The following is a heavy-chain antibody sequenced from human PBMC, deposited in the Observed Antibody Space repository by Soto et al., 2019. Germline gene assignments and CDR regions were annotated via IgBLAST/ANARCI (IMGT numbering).Heavy chain of an antibody. CDR2: ISGSGGST. CDR1: GFTFSSYT. D-gene: IGHD3-9*01. J-gene: IGHJ3*02. Sequence: EVQLLESGGGLVQPGGSLRLSCAASGFTFSSYTMSWVRQAPGKGLEWVSAISGSGGSTYYADSVKGRFTISRDNSKNTLYLQMNSLRAEDTAVYYCAKPYYDILTAFDIWGQGTMVTVSS. V-gene: IGHV3-23*01. CDR3: AKPYYDILTAFDI.